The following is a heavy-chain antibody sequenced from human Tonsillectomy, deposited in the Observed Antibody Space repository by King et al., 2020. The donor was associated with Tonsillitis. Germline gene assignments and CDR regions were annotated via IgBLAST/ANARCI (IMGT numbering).Heavy chain of an antibody. D-gene: IGHD2-2*01. V-gene: IGHV3-15*01. CDR2: IKSKTDGGTT. Sequence: VQLVQSGGGLVKPGGSLRLSCAASGFTFSNAWMSWVRQAPGKGLEWVGRIKSKTDGGTTDYAAPVKGRFTISRDDSKNTLYLQMNSLKTEDTAVYYCTTEPDCSSTSCLGFFDYWGQGTLVTVSS. J-gene: IGHJ4*02. CDR1: GFTFSNAW. CDR3: TTEPDCSSTSCLGFFDY.